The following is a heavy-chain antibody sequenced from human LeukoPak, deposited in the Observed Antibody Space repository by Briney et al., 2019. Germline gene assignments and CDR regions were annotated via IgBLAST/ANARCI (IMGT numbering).Heavy chain of an antibody. D-gene: IGHD5-18*01. V-gene: IGHV3-30*18. J-gene: IGHJ4*02. CDR3: ANQVQLRLALDY. Sequence: PGGSLRLSCAASGFTFSSDGLHWVRQAPRKWLEWVVVISYDGSNKYYADSVKGRLTISRANSKNTLYLQMNSLRAEDTAVYYCANQVQLRLALDYWGQGTLVTVSS. CDR1: GFTFSSDG. CDR2: ISYDGSNK.